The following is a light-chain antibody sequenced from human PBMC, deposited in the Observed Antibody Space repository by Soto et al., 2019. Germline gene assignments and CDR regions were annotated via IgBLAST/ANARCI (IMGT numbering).Light chain of an antibody. CDR2: EGS. Sequence: QYALTQSASVSGSPGQSITVSCTGTSSDVGSYNLVSWYQQHPGKAPKLMICEGSKRPSGVSNRFSGSKSGNTASLTISRLQAEDEADYYCCSYARSRTYVFGTGTKVTVL. J-gene: IGLJ1*01. CDR1: SSDVGSYNL. V-gene: IGLV2-23*01. CDR3: CSYARSRTYV.